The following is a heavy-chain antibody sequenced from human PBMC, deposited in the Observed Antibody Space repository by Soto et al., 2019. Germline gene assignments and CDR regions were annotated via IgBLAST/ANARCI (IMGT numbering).Heavy chain of an antibody. D-gene: IGHD1-1*01. V-gene: IGHV3-74*01. Sequence: VQLVESGGGLVQPGGSLRLSCAASGFAFGSYWMHWVRQAPGKGLVWVSRISQDGAIATQADSVKGRFTISSDNAKNTLFLQMTSLRADDTAVYYCLRDQRHWNEFADQWGQGTLVTVSS. CDR2: ISQDGAIA. CDR1: GFAFGSYW. J-gene: IGHJ4*02. CDR3: LRDQRHWNEFADQ.